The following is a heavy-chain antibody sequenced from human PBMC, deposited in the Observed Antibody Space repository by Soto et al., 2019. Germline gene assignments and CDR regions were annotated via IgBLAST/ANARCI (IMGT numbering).Heavy chain of an antibody. CDR2: ISYDGSNK. Sequence: PGGSLRLSCAASGFTFSSYGMHWVRQAPGKGLEWVAVISYDGSNKYYADSVKGRFTISRDNSKNTLYLQMNSLRAEDTAVYYCAKDTFQTRLGDSGQGTLVTGSS. CDR3: AKDTFQTRLGD. V-gene: IGHV3-30*18. J-gene: IGHJ4*02. D-gene: IGHD2-21*01. CDR1: GFTFSSYG.